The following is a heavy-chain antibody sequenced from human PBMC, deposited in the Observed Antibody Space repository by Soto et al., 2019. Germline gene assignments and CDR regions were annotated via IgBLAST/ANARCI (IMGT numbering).Heavy chain of an antibody. CDR3: ARVKSSGYPDD. CDR1: GYTFTSYA. Sequence: QVQLVQSGAEVKKPGASVKVSCKASGYTFTSYAMHWVRQAPGQRLEWMGWINAGNGNTKYSQKFQGRVTITRDTSARTAYMELSSLRSEDTAVYYCARVKSSGYPDDGGQGTLVTVSS. CDR2: INAGNGNT. D-gene: IGHD3-22*01. J-gene: IGHJ4*02. V-gene: IGHV1-3*01.